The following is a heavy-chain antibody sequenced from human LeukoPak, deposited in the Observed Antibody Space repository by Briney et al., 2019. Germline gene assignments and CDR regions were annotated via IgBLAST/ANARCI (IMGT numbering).Heavy chain of an antibody. Sequence: GGSLRLSCAATGFTFGHDAMSWVRQAPGKGLEWVSAISGDGFNTYYADSVKGRFTIFRDNFRNTLYLQLSSLRAEDTALYFCAKDNYDSSGSYSFQHWGQGTLVTVSS. V-gene: IGHV3-23*01. J-gene: IGHJ1*01. CDR2: ISGDGFNT. CDR1: GFTFGHDA. CDR3: AKDNYDSSGSYSFQH. D-gene: IGHD3-22*01.